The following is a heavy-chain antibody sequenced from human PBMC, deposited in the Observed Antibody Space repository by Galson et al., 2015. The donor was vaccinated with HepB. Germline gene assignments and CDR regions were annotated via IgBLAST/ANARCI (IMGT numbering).Heavy chain of an antibody. Sequence: SLRLSCAASGFTFSSYSMNWVRQAPGKGLEWVSSISSSSSYIYYADSVKGRFTISRDNAKNSLYLQMNSLRAEDTAVYYCARDNPGSYPLDYWGQGTLVTVSS. J-gene: IGHJ4*02. V-gene: IGHV3-21*01. CDR3: ARDNPGSYPLDY. CDR2: ISSSSSYI. CDR1: GFTFSSYS. D-gene: IGHD1-26*01.